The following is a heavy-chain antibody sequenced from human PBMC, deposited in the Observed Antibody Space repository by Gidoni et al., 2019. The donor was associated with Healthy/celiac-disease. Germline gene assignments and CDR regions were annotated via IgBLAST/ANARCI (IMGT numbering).Heavy chain of an antibody. CDR1: GFTFSSYS. D-gene: IGHD4-17*01. J-gene: IGHJ4*02. V-gene: IGHV3-21*01. Sequence: EVQLVESGGGLVKPGGSLRLSCAASGFTFSSYSMNWVRQAPGKGLEWVSSISSSSSYIYYADSVKGRFTSSRDNAKNSLYLQMNSLRAEDTAVYYCARVHGDYALDYWGQGTLVTVSS. CDR2: ISSSSSYI. CDR3: ARVHGDYALDY.